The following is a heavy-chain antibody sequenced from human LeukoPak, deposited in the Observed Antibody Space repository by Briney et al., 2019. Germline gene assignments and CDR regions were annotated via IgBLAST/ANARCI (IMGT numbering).Heavy chain of an antibody. D-gene: IGHD3-10*01. V-gene: IGHV1-2*02. CDR2: INPNNGGT. Sequence: ASVKVSCKASGYSFTDYYMHWVRQAPGQGLEWMGWINPNNGGTNYAQKFQGRVTVARDTSISTACLELSGLRSDDTAVYYCARDRSNQLYDYWGQGTRVTVSS. CDR3: ARDRSNQLYDY. J-gene: IGHJ4*02. CDR1: GYSFTDYY.